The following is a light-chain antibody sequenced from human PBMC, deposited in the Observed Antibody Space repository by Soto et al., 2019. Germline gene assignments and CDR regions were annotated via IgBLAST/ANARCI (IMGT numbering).Light chain of an antibody. CDR1: TSNIGNYY. CDR3: AAWDDSLNGLG. CDR2: DVI. J-gene: IGLJ3*02. Sequence: QSVLTQPPSVSAAPGQKVTMSCSGSTSNIGNYYVSWYQQNPGKAPRLIIFDVIKRPSGVPDRFSGSKSGNTASLAISGLQSEDEADYYCAAWDDSLNGLGFGGGTKLTVL. V-gene: IGLV1-51*01.